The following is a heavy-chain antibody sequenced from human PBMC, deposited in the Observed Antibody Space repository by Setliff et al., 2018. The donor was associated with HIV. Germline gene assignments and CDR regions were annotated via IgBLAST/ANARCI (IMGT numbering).Heavy chain of an antibody. V-gene: IGHV4-61*02. J-gene: IGHJ6*02. Sequence: LSLTCTVSGGSIRSDSYYWTWIRQPAGEGLEWIGRIYSSGNTNYNPSLESRDTISVDTSKNQFSLKLSSVTAADTAVHYCAREEKLSAVAGTMYYYYAMDVWGQGTTVTVSS. CDR3: AREEKLSAVAGTMYYYYAMDV. CDR1: GGSIRSDSYY. D-gene: IGHD6-19*01. CDR2: IYSSGNT.